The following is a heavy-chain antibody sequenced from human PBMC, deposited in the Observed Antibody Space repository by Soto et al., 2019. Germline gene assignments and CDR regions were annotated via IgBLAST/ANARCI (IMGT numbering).Heavy chain of an antibody. D-gene: IGHD3-16*01. Sequence: ASVKVSCKASGGTFSSYAISWVRQAPGQGLEWMGGIIPIFGTANYAQKFQGRVTITADESTSTAHMELSSLRSEDTAVYYCARAYEGDYFDPWGQGTLVTVSS. V-gene: IGHV1-69*13. CDR2: IIPIFGTA. CDR1: GGTFSSYA. J-gene: IGHJ4*02. CDR3: ARAYEGDYFDP.